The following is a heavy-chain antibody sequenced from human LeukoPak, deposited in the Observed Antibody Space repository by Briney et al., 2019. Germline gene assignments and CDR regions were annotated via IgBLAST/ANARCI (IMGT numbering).Heavy chain of an antibody. CDR3: AVPEWELLGAGAAFDI. CDR1: GGTFSSYA. V-gene: IGHV1-69*13. Sequence: GASVKVSCKASGGTFSSYAVSWVRQAPGQGLEWMGGIIPIFGTANYAQKFQGRVTITADESTSTAYMELSSLRSEDTAVYYCAVPEWELLGAGAAFDIWGQGTMVTVSS. J-gene: IGHJ3*02. CDR2: IIPIFGTA. D-gene: IGHD1-26*01.